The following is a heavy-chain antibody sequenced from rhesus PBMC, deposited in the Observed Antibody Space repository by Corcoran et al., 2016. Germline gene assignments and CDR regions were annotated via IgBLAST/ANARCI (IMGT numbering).Heavy chain of an antibody. J-gene: IGHJ4*01. D-gene: IGHD3-9*01. V-gene: IGHV4-99*02. CDR1: GYSISSGYY. Sequence: QVQLQESGPGLVKPSETLSLTCAVSGYSISSGYYWGWIRQPPGKRLEYIGYISGSSGSTYYTPSLKNRVTISKDTSKNPFSLKLSSVTAADTAVYYCAREYYEDDYGYYYPFDYWGQGVLVTVSS. CDR2: ISGSSGST. CDR3: AREYYEDDYGYYYPFDY.